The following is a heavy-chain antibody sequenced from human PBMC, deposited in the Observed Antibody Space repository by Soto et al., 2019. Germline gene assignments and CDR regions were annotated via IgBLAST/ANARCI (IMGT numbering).Heavy chain of an antibody. Sequence: GGALRVSCTASGFTFGDYAMRWVRQAPGKGLEWVGFIRSKAYGGTTEYAASVKGRFTISRDDSKSIAYLQMNSLKTEDTAVYYCTRATGSGYDYGYFDYWGQGTLVTVSS. J-gene: IGHJ4*02. CDR2: IRSKAYGGTT. CDR1: GFTFGDYA. D-gene: IGHD5-12*01. CDR3: TRATGSGYDYGYFDY. V-gene: IGHV3-49*04.